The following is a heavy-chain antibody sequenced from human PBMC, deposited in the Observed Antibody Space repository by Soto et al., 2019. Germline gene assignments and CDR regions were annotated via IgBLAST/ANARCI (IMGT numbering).Heavy chain of an antibody. V-gene: IGHV4-61*01. D-gene: IGHD3-10*01. CDR2: SYYSGST. CDR3: AKDRPDGVPHC. Sequence: TVSYGSIRGGSGCWSWIRQPPGKGLEWIGYSYYSGSTNYNPSLKSRVTISVDTSKNQFSLKLSSVTAADTAVYYCAKDRPDGVPHCWGQRSTVTVTS. J-gene: IGHJ6*02. CDR1: YGSIRGGSGC.